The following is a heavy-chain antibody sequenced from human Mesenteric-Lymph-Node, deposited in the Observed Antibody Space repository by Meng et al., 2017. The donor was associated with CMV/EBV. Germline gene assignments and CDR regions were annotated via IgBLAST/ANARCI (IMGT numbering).Heavy chain of an antibody. CDR1: GYTFTSYY. V-gene: IGHV1-46*01. D-gene: IGHD2-2*02. Sequence: ASVKVSCKASGYTFTSYYMHWVRQAPGQGLEWMGIINPSGGSTSYAQKFQGRVTMTRDTSTSTVYMELSSLRSEDTAVYYCARDKVVVVPAAIRVFYYYGMDVWGQGTTVTVSS. CDR2: INPSGGST. CDR3: ARDKVVVVPAAIRVFYYYGMDV. J-gene: IGHJ6*02.